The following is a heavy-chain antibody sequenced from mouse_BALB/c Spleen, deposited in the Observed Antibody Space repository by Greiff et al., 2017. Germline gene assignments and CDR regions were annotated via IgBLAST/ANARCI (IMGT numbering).Heavy chain of an antibody. CDR3: ARSKARAMDY. J-gene: IGHJ4*01. CDR2: IYPGNVNT. Sequence: VQLQQSGPELVKPGASVRISCKASGYTFTSYYIHWVKQRPGQGLEWIGWIYPGNVNTKYNEKFKGKATLTADKSSSTAYMQLSSLTSEDSAVYFCARSKARAMDYWGQGTSVTVSS. V-gene: IGHV1S56*01. CDR1: GYTFTSYY.